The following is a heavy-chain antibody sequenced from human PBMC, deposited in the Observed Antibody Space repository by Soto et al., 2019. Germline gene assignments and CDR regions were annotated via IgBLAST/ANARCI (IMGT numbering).Heavy chain of an antibody. D-gene: IGHD6-19*01. V-gene: IGHV3-21*01. Sequence: GLSLRLSCAASGFTFSSYAMNWVRQTQEKGLEWVSSISSTSSYTHYSDSVKGRFTISXXXXXXSXVXQXXXLGAEDTATYYCARDLALAGNYWGQGVLITVSS. CDR2: ISSTSSYT. J-gene: IGHJ4*02. CDR1: GFTFSSYA. CDR3: ARDLALAGNY.